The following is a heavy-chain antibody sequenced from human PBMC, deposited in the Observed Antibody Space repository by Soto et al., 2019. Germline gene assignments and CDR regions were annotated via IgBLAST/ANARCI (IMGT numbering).Heavy chain of an antibody. CDR1: GCTFISYA. Sequence: GGSLRLSCAASGCTFISYAMSWVRKATGKGLEWVSAISGSGGSTYYADSVKGRFTISRDNSKNTLYLQMNSLRAEDTAVYYCAKDVTAVTDNYFDYWGQGTLVTVSS. CDR3: AKDVTAVTDNYFDY. CDR2: ISGSGGST. J-gene: IGHJ4*02. V-gene: IGHV3-23*01. D-gene: IGHD4-4*01.